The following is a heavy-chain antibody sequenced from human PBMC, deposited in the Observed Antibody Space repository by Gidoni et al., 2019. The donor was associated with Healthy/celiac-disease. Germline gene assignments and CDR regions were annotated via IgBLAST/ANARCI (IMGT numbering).Heavy chain of an antibody. CDR1: GFTFSSYG. J-gene: IGHJ5*02. CDR2: IWYDGSNK. D-gene: IGHD6-13*01. V-gene: IGHV3-33*01. Sequence: QVQLVESGGGVVQPGRSLRPSCAASGFTFSSYGMHWVRQAPGKGLEWVAVIWYDGSNKYYADSVKGRFTISRDNSKNTLYLQMNSLRAEDTAVYYCASDPRPGIAAAYVGWFDPWGQGTLVTVSS. CDR3: ASDPRPGIAAAYVGWFDP.